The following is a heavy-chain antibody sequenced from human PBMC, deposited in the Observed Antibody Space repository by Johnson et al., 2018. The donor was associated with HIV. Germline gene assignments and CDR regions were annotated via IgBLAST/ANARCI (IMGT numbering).Heavy chain of an antibody. CDR3: TKLVGYCSGGGCYTPGDI. Sequence: VQLVESGGDLVQPGGSLRLSCAASGFTFSSYAMHWVRQAPGKGLEWVAVISYDGSDKYYADSVKGRFTISRDSSKNTLYLEMNSMRAEDTAVYYCTKLVGYCSGGGCYTPGDIWGQGTMVTVSS. CDR1: GFTFSSYA. J-gene: IGHJ3*02. D-gene: IGHD2-15*01. CDR2: ISYDGSDK. V-gene: IGHV3-30*04.